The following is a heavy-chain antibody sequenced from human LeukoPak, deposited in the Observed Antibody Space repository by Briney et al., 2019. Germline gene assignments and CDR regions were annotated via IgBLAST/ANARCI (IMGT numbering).Heavy chain of an antibody. CDR1: GYTFTSYD. D-gene: IGHD2-15*01. V-gene: IGHV1-2*02. CDR2: INPNSGGT. CDR3: ALSLRVVAATPFDY. J-gene: IGHJ4*02. Sequence: ASVKVSCKASGYTFTSYDINWVRQAPGQGLEWMGWINPNSGGTNYAQKFQGRVTMTRDTSISTAYMELSRLRSDDTAVYYCALSLRVVAATPFDYWGQGTLVTVSS.